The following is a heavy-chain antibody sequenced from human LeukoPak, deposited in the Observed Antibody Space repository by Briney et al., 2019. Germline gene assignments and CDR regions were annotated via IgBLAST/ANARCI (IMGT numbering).Heavy chain of an antibody. D-gene: IGHD5-24*01. CDR1: GFTLSSYW. J-gene: IGHJ4*02. CDR2: MKQDGSER. CDR3: AKDREMATIIDY. V-gene: IGHV3-7*01. Sequence: GGSLRLSCAASGFTLSSYWMSWVRQAPGKGLEWVANMKQDGSERYYVDSVKGRFTISRDNSKNTLYLQMNSLRAEDTAVYYCAKDREMATIIDYWGQGTLVTVSS.